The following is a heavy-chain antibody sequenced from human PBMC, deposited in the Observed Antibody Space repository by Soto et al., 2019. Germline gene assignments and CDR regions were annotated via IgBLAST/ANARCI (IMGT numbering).Heavy chain of an antibody. Sequence: SETLSLTCAVYGGSFSGYYWSWIRQPPGKGLEWIGEINHSGSTNYNPSLKSRVTISVDTSKNQFSLKLSSVTAADTAVYYCAREWGGDCSGGSCRAPADAFHIWGQGTMVTVSS. J-gene: IGHJ3*02. V-gene: IGHV4-34*01. D-gene: IGHD2-15*01. CDR1: GGSFSGYY. CDR3: AREWGGDCSGGSCRAPADAFHI. CDR2: INHSGST.